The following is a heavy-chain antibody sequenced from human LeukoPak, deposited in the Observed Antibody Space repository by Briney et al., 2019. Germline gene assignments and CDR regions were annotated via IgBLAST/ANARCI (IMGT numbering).Heavy chain of an antibody. CDR3: TREITSSWYSWVDY. Sequence: GGSLRLSCTASGFTFGDYAMSWVRQAPGKGLEWVGFIRSKAYGGTTEYAASVKGRLTISRDDSKSIAYLQMNSLKTEDTAVYYCTREITSSWYSWVDYWGQGTLVTVSS. CDR2: IRSKAYGGTT. V-gene: IGHV3-49*04. CDR1: GFTFGDYA. J-gene: IGHJ4*02. D-gene: IGHD6-13*01.